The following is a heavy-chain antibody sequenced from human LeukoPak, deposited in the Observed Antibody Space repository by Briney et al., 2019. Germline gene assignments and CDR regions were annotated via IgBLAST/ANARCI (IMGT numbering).Heavy chain of an antibody. V-gene: IGHV4-59*08. J-gene: IGHJ4*02. CDR1: GGSISSYY. D-gene: IGHD6-19*01. CDR2: IYHSTST. Sequence: SETLSLTCTVSGGSISSYYWSWIRQPPGKGLEWIGYIYHSTSTNYNPSLKSRVTISVDTSKNQFSLKLSSVTAADTAVYYCARPSADIAVAGMNYWGQGTLVTVSS. CDR3: ARPSADIAVAGMNY.